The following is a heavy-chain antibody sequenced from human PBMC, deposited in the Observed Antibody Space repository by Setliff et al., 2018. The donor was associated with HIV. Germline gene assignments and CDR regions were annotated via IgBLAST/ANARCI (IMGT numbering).Heavy chain of an antibody. D-gene: IGHD5-12*01. CDR3: ARSRDGYNWAWFDP. CDR2: VYYCGST. J-gene: IGHJ5*02. V-gene: IGHV4-59*01. CDR1: GGSIRSYY. Sequence: NPSETLSLTCNVSGGSIRSYYWSWIRQPPGEGLEWIGYVYYCGSTNYNPSLKSRVTISVDTSKNLFSLKLTSVTAADTAVYYCARSRDGYNWAWFDPWGQGTLVTVSS.